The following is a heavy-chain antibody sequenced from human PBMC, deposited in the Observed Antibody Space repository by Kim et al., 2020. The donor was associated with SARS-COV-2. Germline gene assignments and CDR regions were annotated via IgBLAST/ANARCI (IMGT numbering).Heavy chain of an antibody. CDR3: ARKLWGNDNDGMDV. CDR1: GYTFTSYA. V-gene: IGHV1-3*01. CDR2: INAGNGNT. D-gene: IGHD3-9*01. Sequence: ASVKVSCKASGYTFTSYAMHWVRQAPGQRLEWMGWINAGNGNTKYSQKFQGRVTITRDTSASTAYMELSSLRSEDTAVYYCARKLWGNDNDGMDVWGQGTTVTVSS. J-gene: IGHJ6*02.